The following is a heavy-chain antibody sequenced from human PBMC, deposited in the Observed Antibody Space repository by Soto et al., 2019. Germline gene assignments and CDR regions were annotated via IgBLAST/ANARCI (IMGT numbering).Heavy chain of an antibody. J-gene: IGHJ4*02. CDR3: AKDQENGAYDTTRPTDY. V-gene: IGHV3-30*18. D-gene: IGHD4-17*01. Sequence: GGSLRLSCAASGFTFSNYGMHWVRQAPGKGLEWVAIISYDGSNKYYADSVRGRFTISRDSSEHTLYLQMNSLRAEDTAVYYCAKDQENGAYDTTRPTDYWGQGALVTVYS. CDR2: ISYDGSNK. CDR1: GFTFSNYG.